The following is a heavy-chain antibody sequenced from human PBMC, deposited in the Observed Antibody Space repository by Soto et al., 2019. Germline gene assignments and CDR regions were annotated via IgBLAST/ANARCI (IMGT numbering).Heavy chain of an antibody. V-gene: IGHV4-31*03. J-gene: IGHJ6*02. Sequence: QVQLQESGPGLVKPSQTLSLTCTVSGGSISSGGYYWSWIRQHPGKGLEWIGYIYYSGSTYYNPSLKSRVTISVDTSKNQFSLKLSSVPAADTAVYYCARTDCGGDCYPAGGMDVWGQGTTVTVSS. CDR1: GGSISSGGYY. CDR2: IYYSGST. CDR3: ARTDCGGDCYPAGGMDV. D-gene: IGHD2-21*02.